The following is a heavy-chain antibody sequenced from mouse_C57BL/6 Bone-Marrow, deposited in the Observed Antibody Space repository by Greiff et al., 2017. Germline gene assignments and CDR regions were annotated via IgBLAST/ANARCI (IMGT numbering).Heavy chain of an antibody. CDR2: IDPENGDT. Sequence: VQLQQSGAELVRPGASVKLSCTASGFNIKDDYMHWVKQRPEQGLEWIGWIDPENGDTEYASKFQGKATITADTSSNTAYLQLSSLTSEDTAVYYCTTCPIYYDYDEKDFDVWGTGTTVTVSS. J-gene: IGHJ1*03. V-gene: IGHV14-4*01. CDR3: TTCPIYYDYDEKDFDV. D-gene: IGHD2-4*01. CDR1: GFNIKDDY.